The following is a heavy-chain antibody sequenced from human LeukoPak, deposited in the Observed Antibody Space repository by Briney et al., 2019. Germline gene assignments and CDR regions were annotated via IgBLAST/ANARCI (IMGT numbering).Heavy chain of an antibody. Sequence: GGSLRLSCAASGFIFSTYGMHWVRQSPGKGLEWVTFISYDGSNKYYADSVKGRFTISRDNSKNTLYLQMNSLRAEDTAVYYCAKGLKYYYDSSPSPGTYWGQGTLVTVSS. CDR2: ISYDGSNK. V-gene: IGHV3-30*04. D-gene: IGHD3-22*01. CDR3: AKGLKYYYDSSPSPGTY. CDR1: GFIFSTYG. J-gene: IGHJ4*02.